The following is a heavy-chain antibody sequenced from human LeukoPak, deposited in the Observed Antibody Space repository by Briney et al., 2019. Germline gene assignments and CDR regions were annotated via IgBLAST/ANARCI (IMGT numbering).Heavy chain of an antibody. CDR1: GGTFSSYA. V-gene: IGHV1-69*04. CDR3: ARDRPDDYYDSSGYSDY. Sequence: SVKVPCKASGGTFSSYAISWVRQAPGQGLEWMGRIIPILGIANYAQKFQGRVTITADKSTSTAYMELSSLRSEDTAVYYCARDRPDDYYDSSGYSDYWGQGTLVTVSS. D-gene: IGHD3-22*01. J-gene: IGHJ4*02. CDR2: IIPILGIA.